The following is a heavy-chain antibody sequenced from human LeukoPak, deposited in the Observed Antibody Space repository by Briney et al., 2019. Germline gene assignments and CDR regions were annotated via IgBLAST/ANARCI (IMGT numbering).Heavy chain of an antibody. CDR2: INHSGST. CDR3: ARDNYYYDSSGYPLDY. CDR1: AGSFSGYY. Sequence: SSETLSLTCAVYAGSFSGYYWSWIRQPPGKGLEWIGEINHSGSTNYNPCLKSRVTISVDTSKNQFSLKLSSVTAADTAVYYCARDNYYYDSSGYPLDYWGQGTLVTVSS. J-gene: IGHJ4*02. V-gene: IGHV4-34*01. D-gene: IGHD3-22*01.